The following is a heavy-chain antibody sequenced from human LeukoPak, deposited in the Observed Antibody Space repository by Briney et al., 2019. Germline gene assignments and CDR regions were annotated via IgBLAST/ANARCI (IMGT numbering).Heavy chain of an antibody. CDR3: AKGSLTTVLNVRSSLDY. J-gene: IGHJ4*02. CDR2: ISGSGGSP. CDR1: GFTFSSDA. Sequence: GGSLRLSCAASGFTFSSDAMSWVRRAPGKGLEGVSAISGSGGSPYYADSVKGRFTISRDNSKNKLYLQMNSLRAEDTAVYYCAKGSLTTVLNVRSSLDYWGQGTLVTVSS. D-gene: IGHD4-17*01. V-gene: IGHV3-23*01.